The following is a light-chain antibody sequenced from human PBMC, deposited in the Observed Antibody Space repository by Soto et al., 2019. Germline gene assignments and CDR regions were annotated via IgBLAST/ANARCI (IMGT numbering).Light chain of an antibody. V-gene: IGLV2-14*03. CDR2: DVT. Sequence: QSALTQPASVSGSPGQSITISCTGTSSDVGGYNYVSWYQHHPGKAPKLIIYDVTNRPSGVSNPFSGSKSGNTASLTISGLQPEDVADYYCSSYTTSNTRQIVFGTGTKVNVL. CDR1: SSDVGGYNY. J-gene: IGLJ1*01. CDR3: SSYTTSNTRQIV.